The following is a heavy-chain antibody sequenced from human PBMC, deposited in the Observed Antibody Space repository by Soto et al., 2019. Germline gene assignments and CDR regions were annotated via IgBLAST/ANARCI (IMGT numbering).Heavy chain of an antibody. V-gene: IGHV5-51*01. J-gene: IGHJ4*02. Sequence: GESLKISCKGSGYSFTSYCIGWVRQMPGKGLEWMGIIYPGDSDTRYSPSFQGQVTISADKSISTASLQWSSLKASDTAMYYCARLVIYSGSYPYYFDYWGQGTLVTVSS. CDR1: GYSFTSYC. CDR2: IYPGDSDT. D-gene: IGHD1-26*01. CDR3: ARLVIYSGSYPYYFDY.